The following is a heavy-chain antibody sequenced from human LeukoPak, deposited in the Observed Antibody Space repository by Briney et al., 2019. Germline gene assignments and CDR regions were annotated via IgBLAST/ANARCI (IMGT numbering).Heavy chain of an antibody. D-gene: IGHD2-2*01. CDR2: ISGSGGST. CDR3: AKAAPSVVVPAAISFLFDY. CDR1: GFTFNSYA. J-gene: IGHJ4*02. V-gene: IGHV3-23*01. Sequence: GGSLRLSCAASGFTFNSYAMSWVRQAPGKGLEWVSAISGSGGSTYYADSVKGRFTISRDNSKNTLYLQMNSLRAEDTAVYYCAKAAPSVVVPAAISFLFDYWGQGTLVTVSS.